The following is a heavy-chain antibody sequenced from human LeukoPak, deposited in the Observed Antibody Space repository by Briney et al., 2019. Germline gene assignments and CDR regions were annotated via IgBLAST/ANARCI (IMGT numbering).Heavy chain of an antibody. CDR1: GITLSNYG. CDR3: AKRGVVIRVILVGFHQEASYFDS. CDR2: ISGSGGST. J-gene: IGHJ4*02. V-gene: IGHV3-23*01. Sequence: GGSLRLSCAVSGITLSNYGMSWVRQAPGKGLEWVAGISGSGGSTNYADSVKGRFTTSRDNPKNTLYLHMNSLRPEDTAVYFCAKRGVVIRVILVGFHQEASYFDSWGQGALVTVSS. D-gene: IGHD3-22*01.